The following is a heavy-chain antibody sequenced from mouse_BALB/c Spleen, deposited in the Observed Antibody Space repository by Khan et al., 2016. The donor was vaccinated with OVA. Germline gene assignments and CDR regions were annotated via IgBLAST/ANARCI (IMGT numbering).Heavy chain of an antibody. CDR1: GYTFTNYG. Sequence: QLVQSGPELKKPGETVKISCKASGYTFTNYGMNWVKQSPGKALKWMGWINTYTGEPTYADDFKGRFAFSLETSASTAYLQISNLKNEDTATYFCARPPYFSYTLDHWGQGTSVTVSS. CDR2: INTYTGEP. J-gene: IGHJ4*01. CDR3: ARPPYFSYTLDH. V-gene: IGHV9-3-1*01. D-gene: IGHD2-10*01.